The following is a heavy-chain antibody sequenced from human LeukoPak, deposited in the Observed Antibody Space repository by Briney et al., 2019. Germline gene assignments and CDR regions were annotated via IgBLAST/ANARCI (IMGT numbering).Heavy chain of an antibody. CDR2: INHSGST. D-gene: IGHD3-22*01. CDR3: ARSRDYYDSSGYPLEDI. J-gene: IGHJ3*02. CDR1: GGSFSGYY. Sequence: SETLSLTCAVYGGSFSGYYWSWIRQPPGKGLEWIGEINHSGSTNYNPSLKSRVTISVDTSKNQFSLKLSSVTAADTAVYYCARSRDYYDSSGYPLEDIWGQGTMVTISS. V-gene: IGHV4-34*01.